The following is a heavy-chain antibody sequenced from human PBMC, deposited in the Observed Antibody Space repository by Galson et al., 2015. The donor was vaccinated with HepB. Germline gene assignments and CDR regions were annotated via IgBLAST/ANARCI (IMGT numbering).Heavy chain of an antibody. J-gene: IGHJ4*02. CDR3: ARDQSSGSTRYGYSRFDY. V-gene: IGHV3-30-3*01. CDR1: GFAFNNHA. CDR2: ISYDGNNK. Sequence: SLRLSCAASGFAFNNHAMHWVRQAPGKGLEWVALISYDGNNKHYVDSVRGRFTITRDNSKNTLYLQMNSLRAEDTAVYFCARDQSSGSTRYGYSRFDYWGQGTLITVSS. D-gene: IGHD6-13*01.